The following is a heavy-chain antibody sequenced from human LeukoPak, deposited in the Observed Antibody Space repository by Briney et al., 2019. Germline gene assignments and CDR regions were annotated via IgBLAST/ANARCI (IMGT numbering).Heavy chain of an antibody. CDR2: VYYSGTT. Sequence: SETLSLTCSVSGGSISSSDYYWVWIRQPPGKRLEWIGTVYYSGTTYYNPSLKSRLTISADTSKNQFSLKLSSVTAADTAVYYCARRDISSIAAYWGQGTLVTVSS. D-gene: IGHD6-6*01. J-gene: IGHJ4*02. CDR3: ARRDISSIAAY. V-gene: IGHV4-39*01. CDR1: GGSISSSDYY.